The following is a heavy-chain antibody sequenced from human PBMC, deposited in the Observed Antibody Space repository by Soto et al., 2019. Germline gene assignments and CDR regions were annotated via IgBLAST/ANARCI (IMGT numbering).Heavy chain of an antibody. CDR1: GGSISRYY. J-gene: IGHJ4*02. D-gene: IGHD3-22*01. CDR2: IYYSGST. CDR3: ARGYIHASSDY. Sequence: SETLSLTCTVSGGSISRYYWSWIRQPPGKGLEWIGYIYYSGSTNYNPSLKSRVTISVDTSKNQFSLKLSSVTAADTAVYYCARGYIHASSDYWRQRPLVTVSA. V-gene: IGHV4-59*01.